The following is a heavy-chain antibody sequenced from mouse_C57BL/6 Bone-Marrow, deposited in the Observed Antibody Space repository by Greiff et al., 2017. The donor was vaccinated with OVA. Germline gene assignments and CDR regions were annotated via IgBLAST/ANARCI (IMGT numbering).Heavy chain of an antibody. CDR2: IDPSDSYT. CDR3: ASLYYGSSYGYWYFDV. CDR1: GYTFTSYW. Sequence: VQLQQPGAELVMPGASVKLSCKASGYTFTSYWLHWVKQRPGQGLEWIGEIDPSDSYTNYNQKFKGKSTLTVDKSSSPAYMQLSSLTSEDSAVYYCASLYYGSSYGYWYFDVWGTGTTVTVSS. D-gene: IGHD1-1*01. J-gene: IGHJ1*03. V-gene: IGHV1-69*01.